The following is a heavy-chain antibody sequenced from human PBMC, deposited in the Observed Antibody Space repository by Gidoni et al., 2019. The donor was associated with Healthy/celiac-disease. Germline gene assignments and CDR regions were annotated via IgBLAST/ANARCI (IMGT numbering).Heavy chain of an antibody. V-gene: IGHV3-53*01. CDR1: GFTVRSNY. D-gene: IGHD3-22*01. Sequence: EVQLVESGGGLIQPGGSLRLSCAASGFTVRSNYMSWVRQAQGKGLDWVAVIDSGGSTYYADSVKGRFTISRDNSKNTLYLQMNSLRAEDTAVYYCARDIIGGSGYPGFDPWGQGTLVTVSS. CDR3: ARDIIGGSGYPGFDP. CDR2: IDSGGST. J-gene: IGHJ5*02.